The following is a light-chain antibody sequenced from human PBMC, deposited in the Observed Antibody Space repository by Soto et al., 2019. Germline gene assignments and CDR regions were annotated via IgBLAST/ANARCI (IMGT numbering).Light chain of an antibody. Sequence: EIVLTQSPGTLSLSPGERATLSCRASQSVSSSYLAWYQQKPGQAHRLLIYGASSRATGIPDRFSGSGSGTDFTLTNSRLEPEDFAVYYCQQYGSSPLTFGGGTKVEIK. V-gene: IGKV3-20*01. J-gene: IGKJ4*01. CDR3: QQYGSSPLT. CDR2: GAS. CDR1: QSVSSSY.